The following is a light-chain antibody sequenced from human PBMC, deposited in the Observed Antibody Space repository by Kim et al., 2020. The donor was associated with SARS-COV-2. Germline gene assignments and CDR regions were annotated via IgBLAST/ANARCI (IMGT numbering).Light chain of an antibody. V-gene: IGKV3-20*01. CDR1: QTVTSSY. CDR2: GAS. J-gene: IGKJ3*01. Sequence: YPGARAPLSCRASQTVTSSYLAWYQLKPVKAPTLLTHGASVRATGIPDRFSGSGSGTDFTLTINRLDPEDFAVYYCQQYDTSGFTFGPGTKVDIK. CDR3: QQYDTSGFT.